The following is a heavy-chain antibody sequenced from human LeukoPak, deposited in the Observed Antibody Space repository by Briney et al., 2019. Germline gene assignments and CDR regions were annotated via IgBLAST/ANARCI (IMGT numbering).Heavy chain of an antibody. Sequence: ASVKVSCKASGYTFTSYYMHWVRQAPGQGLEWMGIINPSGGSTSYAQKFQGKVTMTRDTSTSTVYMELSSLRSEDTAVYYCARDSANYDFWSGYYPTSWYNSFDPWGQGTLVTVSS. V-gene: IGHV1-46*01. J-gene: IGHJ5*02. D-gene: IGHD3-3*01. CDR3: ARDSANYDFWSGYYPTSWYNSFDP. CDR2: INPSGGST. CDR1: GYTFTSYY.